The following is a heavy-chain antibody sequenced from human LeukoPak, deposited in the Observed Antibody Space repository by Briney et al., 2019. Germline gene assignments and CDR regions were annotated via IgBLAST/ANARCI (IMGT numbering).Heavy chain of an antibody. V-gene: IGHV4-39*01. D-gene: IGHD3-22*01. CDR2: IYYSGST. CDR3: AGDVNSSGYYYFDY. J-gene: IGHJ4*02. Sequence: TSETLSLTCTVSGGSISSSSYYWGWIRQPPGKGLEWIGGIYYSGSTYYNPSLKSRVTISVDTSKNQFSLKLSSVTAADTAVYYCAGDVNSSGYYYFDYWGQGTLVTVSS. CDR1: GGSISSSSYY.